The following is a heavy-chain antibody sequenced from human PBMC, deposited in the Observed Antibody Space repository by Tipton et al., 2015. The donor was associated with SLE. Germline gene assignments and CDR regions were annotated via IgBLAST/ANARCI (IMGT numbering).Heavy chain of an antibody. Sequence: TLSLTCTVSGGSISSSSYHWVWIRQPPGKELEWIGSIYYSGDTYYNPSLKSRVTISVDTSKNQFSLKLSSVTAADTAVYYCAVYSSNWPYFDYWGQGTLVTVSS. J-gene: IGHJ4*02. V-gene: IGHV4-39*07. CDR2: IYYSGDT. D-gene: IGHD6-13*01. CDR1: GGSISSSSYH. CDR3: AVYSSNWPYFDY.